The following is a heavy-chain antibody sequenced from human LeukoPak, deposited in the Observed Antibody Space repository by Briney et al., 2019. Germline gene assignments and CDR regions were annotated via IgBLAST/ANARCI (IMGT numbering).Heavy chain of an antibody. V-gene: IGHV3-74*01. CDR2: INRDGSDT. D-gene: IGHD3-10*01. J-gene: IGHJ4*02. CDR3: AREDFGVDY. Sequence: PGGSLRLSRAASGFTFNSYYMNWVRQAPGKGLVWVSRINRDGSDTIYADSVKGRFTISRDNAKNTLFLQMNSLRAEDTAVYYCAREDFGVDYWGQGTLVTVPS. CDR1: GFTFNSYY.